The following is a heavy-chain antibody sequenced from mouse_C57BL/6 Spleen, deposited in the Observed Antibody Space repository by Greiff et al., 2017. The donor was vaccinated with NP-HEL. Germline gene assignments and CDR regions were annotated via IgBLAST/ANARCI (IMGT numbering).Heavy chain of an antibody. CDR3: ARWSYYDYDGFAY. D-gene: IGHD2-4*01. V-gene: IGHV1-82*01. CDR1: GYAFSSSW. CDR2: IYPGDGDT. J-gene: IGHJ3*01. Sequence: QVQLQQSGPELVKPGASVKISCKASGYAFSSSWMNWVKQRPGKGLEWIGRIYPGDGDTNYNGKFKGKATLTADKSSSTAYMQLSSLTSEDSAVYFGARWSYYDYDGFAYWGQGTLVTVSA.